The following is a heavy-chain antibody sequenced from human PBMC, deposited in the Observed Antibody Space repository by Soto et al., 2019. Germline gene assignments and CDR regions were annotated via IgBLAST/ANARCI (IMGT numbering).Heavy chain of an antibody. CDR2: IYSSGST. Sequence: SETLCLASTVSCGAIVGYYGRWIRQSAGKGLEWIGRIYSSGSTKYNPSLQSRVTVSLDTSKNQFSLRLTSVTAADTAVYYCARGQRFSDWFDPWGQGTLVTVSS. CDR3: ARGQRFSDWFDP. D-gene: IGHD3-3*01. CDR1: CGAIVGYY. V-gene: IGHV4-4*07. J-gene: IGHJ5*02.